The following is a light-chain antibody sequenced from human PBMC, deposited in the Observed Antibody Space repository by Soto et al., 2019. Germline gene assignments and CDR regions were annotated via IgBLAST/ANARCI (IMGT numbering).Light chain of an antibody. CDR2: GNN. CDR3: ATWDDSLSGVV. J-gene: IGLJ2*01. V-gene: IGLV1-47*02. Sequence: QSVLTQPPSASGTPGQRVTISCFGSSSNIGNNYVYWYQHLPGTAPKLIIYGNNMRPSGVPDRLSGSKSGTSASLAISGLRSEDEADYYCATWDDSLSGVVFGVGTKLTVL. CDR1: SSNIGNNY.